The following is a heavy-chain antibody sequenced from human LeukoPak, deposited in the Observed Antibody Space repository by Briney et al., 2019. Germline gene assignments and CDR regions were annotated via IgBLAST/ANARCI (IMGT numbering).Heavy chain of an antibody. V-gene: IGHV4-34*01. J-gene: IGHJ4*02. CDR2: INHGGSI. Sequence: SETLSLTCAVYGGSFRGQYWGWIRQPPGKGLEWIGEINHGGSISYNASLKSRVTISLGTSKNQFSLKLSSVTAADTAVYYCAGGDYHGSESYANYWGQGTLVTVSS. CDR1: GGSFRGQY. D-gene: IGHD3-10*01. CDR3: AGGDYHGSESYANY.